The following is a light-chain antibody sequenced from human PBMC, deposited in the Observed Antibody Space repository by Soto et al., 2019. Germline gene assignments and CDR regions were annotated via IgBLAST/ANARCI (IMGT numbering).Light chain of an antibody. V-gene: IGKV3-15*01. CDR1: QSVSSM. CDR2: GAS. Sequence: EKVVTQSPASLSVSHGERTTHSCRASQSVSSMLAWYQQKPGQAPRLLIYGASIRATGFPARFSGSGSGTEFTLTISSLQSEDVATYYCHQDKTFPRTFGQGTRLDIK. J-gene: IGKJ1*01. CDR3: HQDKTFPRT.